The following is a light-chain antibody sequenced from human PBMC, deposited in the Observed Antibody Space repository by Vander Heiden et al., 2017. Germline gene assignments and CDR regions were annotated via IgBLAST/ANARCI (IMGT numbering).Light chain of an antibody. Sequence: EIVMTQSPATLSVSPGERATLSCRASQSVSSYLAWYQQKPGQPPRLLIYATSTRATGIPDRFSGSGSGTDFTLTISSLQSEDFAVYYCQQYKDWPKVTFGPGTKVAIK. CDR2: ATS. J-gene: IGKJ3*01. CDR1: QSVSSY. CDR3: QQYKDWPKVT. V-gene: IGKV3-15*01.